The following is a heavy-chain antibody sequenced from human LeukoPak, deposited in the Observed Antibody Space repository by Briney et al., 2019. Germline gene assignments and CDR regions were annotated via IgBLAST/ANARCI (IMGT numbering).Heavy chain of an antibody. D-gene: IGHD5-18*01. V-gene: IGHV4-4*02. Sequence: SETLSLTCAVSGGSISSSNWWSWVRQPPGKGLEWIGYIYHSGSTYYNPSLKSRVTISVDRSKNQFSLKLSSVTAADTAVYYCAREKYSYGTHDAFDIWGQGTMVTVSS. CDR1: GGSISSSNW. CDR2: IYHSGST. J-gene: IGHJ3*02. CDR3: AREKYSYGTHDAFDI.